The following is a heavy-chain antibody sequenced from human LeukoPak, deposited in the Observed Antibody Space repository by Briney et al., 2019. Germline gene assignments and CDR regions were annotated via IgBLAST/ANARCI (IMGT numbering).Heavy chain of an antibody. D-gene: IGHD3-3*01. CDR2: ISAYNGDT. J-gene: IGHJ5*02. Sequence: ASVKASCKASGYTFTDYGFSWVRQAPGQGLEWMGWISAYNGDTNFAQTFQGRVAMTTDTSTSTAYMELRSLRSDDTAVYYCARTRWWGYDWRGWFDPWGQGSLVTVS. CDR1: GYTFTDYG. CDR3: ARTRWWGYDWRGWFDP. V-gene: IGHV1-18*01.